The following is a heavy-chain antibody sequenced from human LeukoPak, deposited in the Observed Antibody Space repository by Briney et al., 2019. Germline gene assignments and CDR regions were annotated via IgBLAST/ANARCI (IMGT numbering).Heavy chain of an antibody. CDR2: IKSKPDGGTT. V-gene: IGHV3-15*07. D-gene: IGHD3-22*01. J-gene: IGHJ4*02. CDR1: GFTFSNAW. CDR3: TTYYYDSSGHPYFGY. Sequence: GGSLRLSCAVSGFTFSNAWMNWVRQAPGKGLEWVGRIKSKPDGGTTDYAAPVKGRFTISRDDSKNMVYLQMNSLTTEDTAVYYCTTYYYDSSGHPYFGYWGQGTLVTVSS.